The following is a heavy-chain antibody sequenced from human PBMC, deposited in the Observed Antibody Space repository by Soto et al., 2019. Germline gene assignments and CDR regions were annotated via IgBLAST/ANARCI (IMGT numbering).Heavy chain of an antibody. CDR2: IMPVFATP. V-gene: IGHV1-69*12. Sequence: QVQLVQSGAEVKKPGSSVKVSCKASGGTFSTSAISWVRQAPGQGLEWVGGIMPVFATPDYAQQFQGRVTTTADESTTTAYLELTSLRTDDTAVYYCARDKDRQQLGGNYYYILDVWGQGTAITVSS. D-gene: IGHD3-3*02. J-gene: IGHJ6*02. CDR3: ARDKDRQQLGGNYYYILDV. CDR1: GGTFSTSA.